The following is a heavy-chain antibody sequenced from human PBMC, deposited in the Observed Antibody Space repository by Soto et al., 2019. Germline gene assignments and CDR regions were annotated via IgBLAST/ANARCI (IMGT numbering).Heavy chain of an antibody. J-gene: IGHJ4*02. Sequence: EVQLLESGGGLVQPGGALRLSCAASGFTFSSHAMSWVRQAPGKGLEWISSISAGSEGAYYADSVKGRFTISRDNSNNTLYLQMNGVGGGGTGVYECARDLWWYLHWGQGTLVTVSS. CDR2: ISAGSEGA. D-gene: IGHD2-15*01. CDR3: ARDLWWYLH. V-gene: IGHV3-23*01. CDR1: GFTFSSHA.